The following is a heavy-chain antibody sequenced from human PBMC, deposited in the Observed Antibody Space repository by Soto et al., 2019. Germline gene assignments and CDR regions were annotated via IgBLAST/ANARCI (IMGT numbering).Heavy chain of an antibody. J-gene: IGHJ4*02. Sequence: SETLSLTCAVYGGSFSGYYWSWIRQPPGKGLEWIGEINHSGSTNYNPSLKSRVTISVDTSKNQFSLKLSSVTAADTAVYYCARRARHFDYWGQGTLVTVSS. CDR1: GGSFSGYY. CDR3: ARRARHFDY. D-gene: IGHD6-6*01. CDR2: INHSGST. V-gene: IGHV4-34*01.